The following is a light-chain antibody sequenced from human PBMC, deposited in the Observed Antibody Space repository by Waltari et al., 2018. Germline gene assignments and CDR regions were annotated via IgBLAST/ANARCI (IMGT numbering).Light chain of an antibody. CDR2: LNIDGSH. V-gene: IGLV4-69*02. CDR1: SGHSTYA. Sequence: QLVLTQSPSASASLGASVKLTCTLSSGHSTYAIAWHQQQPEKGPRYLMKLNIDGSHIKGDGIPFRFSGTSSATERYLTISNLQSEDEADYYCQTWGTGIQVFGGGTKLTVL. J-gene: IGLJ3*02. CDR3: QTWGTGIQV.